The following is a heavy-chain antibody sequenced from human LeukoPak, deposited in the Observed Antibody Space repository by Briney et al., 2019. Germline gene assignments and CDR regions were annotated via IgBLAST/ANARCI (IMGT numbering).Heavy chain of an antibody. J-gene: IGHJ4*02. V-gene: IGHV3-74*01. Sequence: GGSLRLLCAASGYTFSSYCMHWVRQAPGKGLVWVSRINSYGSSTSYADPVKGRFTISRDNAKNTLSPQMQSQRAEDSAIYYCARDQIYCTGGYCYCHCWCQETLVTVHS. D-gene: IGHD2-8*02. CDR1: GYTFSSYC. CDR3: ARDQIYCTGGYCYCHC. CDR2: INSYGSST.